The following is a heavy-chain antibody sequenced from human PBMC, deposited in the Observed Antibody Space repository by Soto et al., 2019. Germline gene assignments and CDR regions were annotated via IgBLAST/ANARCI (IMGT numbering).Heavy chain of an antibody. CDR2: IGTAGDT. D-gene: IGHD6-19*01. V-gene: IGHV3-13*01. CDR3: ARVAVAQDYYMDV. CDR1: GLTFSSYY. Sequence: GGSMSLSWASAGLTFSSYYMHLVRPATGKGLEWVSAIGTAGDTYYPGSVKGRFTISRENAKNSLYLQMNSLRAGDTAVYYCARVAVAQDYYMDVWGKGTTVTVSS. J-gene: IGHJ6*03.